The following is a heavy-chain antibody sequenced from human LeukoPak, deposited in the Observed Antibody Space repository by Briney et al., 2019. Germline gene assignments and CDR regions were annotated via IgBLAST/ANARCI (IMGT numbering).Heavy chain of an antibody. V-gene: IGHV3-30*12. CDR1: GFTFSSYG. CDR2: IRYVGSDK. J-gene: IGHJ4*02. CDR3: ARENDYALDY. D-gene: IGHD4-17*01. Sequence: GGSLRHSCAASGFTFSSYGMHWVRQAPGKGLEWVAVIRYVGSDKYYADSVKGRFTISRDNSQNTMYLQMNSLRVEDTAVYYCARENDYALDYWGQGTLVTVSS.